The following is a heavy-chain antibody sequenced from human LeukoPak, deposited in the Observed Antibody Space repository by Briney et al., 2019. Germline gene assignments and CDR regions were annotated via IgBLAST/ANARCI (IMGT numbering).Heavy chain of an antibody. J-gene: IGHJ4*02. Sequence: GGSLRLSCVASGFAFSSLSMSWVRQAPGKGLEWVSAISGSGGSTYYADSVKGRFTISRDNSKNTLYLQMNSLRAEDTAVYYCAKDDGYSDYDYWGQGTLVTVSS. V-gene: IGHV3-23*01. D-gene: IGHD4-11*01. CDR2: ISGSGGST. CDR3: AKDDGYSDYDY. CDR1: GFAFSSLS.